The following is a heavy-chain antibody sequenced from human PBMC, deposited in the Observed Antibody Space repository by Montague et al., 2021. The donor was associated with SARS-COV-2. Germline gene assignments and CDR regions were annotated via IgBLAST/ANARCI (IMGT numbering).Heavy chain of an antibody. CDR3: VRGWGSWFH. CDR2: MDQSGKN. CDR1: TTSFSGYY. J-gene: IGHJ4*02. Sequence: SETRSLTCAVHTTSFSGYYRGWIRQSPGKGLEWIGEMDQSGKNNYNPTLKSRVTISADTSKSQFSLKLNSVTAADTAVYYCVRGWGSWFHGGQGTLVTVSS. D-gene: IGHD3-16*01. V-gene: IGHV4-34*01.